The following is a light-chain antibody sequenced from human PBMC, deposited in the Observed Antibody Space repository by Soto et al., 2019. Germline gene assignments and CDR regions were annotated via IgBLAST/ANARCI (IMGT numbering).Light chain of an antibody. J-gene: IGKJ4*01. CDR1: QSVGSS. CDR2: DAS. Sequence: ESVLTQSPATLSLSPGERATLSCRASQSVGSSLAWYQQTPGQAPRLLIYDASNRATGIPARFSGSGSGTDFTLTISSLAPEDFAVYYCQQRSTWPLLWTFGGGTKVEI. CDR3: QQRSTWPLLWT. V-gene: IGKV3-11*01.